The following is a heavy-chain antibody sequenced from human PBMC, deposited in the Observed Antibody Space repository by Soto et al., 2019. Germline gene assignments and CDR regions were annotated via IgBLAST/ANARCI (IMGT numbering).Heavy chain of an antibody. J-gene: IGHJ6*02. CDR2: IIPIFGTA. CDR3: ARDPGTVTTLPPLWYYGMDV. D-gene: IGHD4-17*01. V-gene: IGHV1-69*13. Sequence: EASVKVSCKAPGGTFSSYAISWVRQAPGQGLEWMGGIIPIFGTANYAQKFQGRVTITADESTSTAYMELSSLRSEDTAVYYCARDPGTVTTLPPLWYYGMDVWGQGTTVTVSS. CDR1: GGTFSSYA.